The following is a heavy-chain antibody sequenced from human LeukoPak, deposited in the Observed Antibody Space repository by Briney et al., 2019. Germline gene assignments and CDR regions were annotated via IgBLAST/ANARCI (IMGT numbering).Heavy chain of an antibody. V-gene: IGHV3-21*01. CDR1: GFTFSSYN. J-gene: IGHJ6*03. CDR3: ARDPYSGSYGADYYYYMDV. CDR2: ITSGSSHI. Sequence: GGSLRLSCAASGFTFSSYNMNWVRQTPGQGLEWVSSITSGSSHIYYADSVKGRFTISRDNAKSSLYLQMNSLRAEDMAVYYCARDPYSGSYGADYYYYMDVWGKGTTVTISS. D-gene: IGHD1-26*01.